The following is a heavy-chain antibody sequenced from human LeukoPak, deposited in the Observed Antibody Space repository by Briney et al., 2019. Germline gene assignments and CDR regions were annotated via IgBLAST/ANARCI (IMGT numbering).Heavy chain of an antibody. J-gene: IGHJ4*02. Sequence: GGPLRLSCAASGFTFSSYAMHWVRQAPGKGREWVAVISYDGSNKYYADSVKGRFTISRDNSKNTLYLQMNSRRAEDTAVYYCVRNVGYCSGGSCYPVYWGQGTLVTVSS. CDR1: GFTFSSYA. CDR3: VRNVGYCSGGSCYPVY. V-gene: IGHV3-30-3*01. CDR2: ISYDGSNK. D-gene: IGHD2-15*01.